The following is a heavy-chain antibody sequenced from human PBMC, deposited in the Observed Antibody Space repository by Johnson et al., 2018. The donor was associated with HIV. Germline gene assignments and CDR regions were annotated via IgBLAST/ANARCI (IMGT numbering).Heavy chain of an antibody. D-gene: IGHD3-22*01. J-gene: IGHJ3*02. CDR2: IRYDGNNK. V-gene: IGHV3-30*02. CDR3: AREYYYESPEAFDI. Sequence: VQLVESGGGLVQPGGSLRLSCVTSGFTFSKYGMHWVRQAPGKGLEWVAFIRYDGNNKYYADSVKGRFTISRDNFKNTLYLQMNSLRAEDTAVYYCAREYYYESPEAFDIWGQGTMVTVSS. CDR1: GFTFSKYG.